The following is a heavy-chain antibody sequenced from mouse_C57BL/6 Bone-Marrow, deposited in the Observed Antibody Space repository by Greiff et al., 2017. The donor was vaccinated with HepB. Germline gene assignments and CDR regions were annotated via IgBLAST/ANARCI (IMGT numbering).Heavy chain of an antibody. CDR2: ISNGGGST. V-gene: IGHV5-12*01. CDR3: ARPYYYGSSYDY. J-gene: IGHJ2*01. CDR1: GFTFSDYY. D-gene: IGHD1-1*01. Sequence: EVHLVESGGGLVQPGGSLKLSCAASGFTFSDYYMYWVRQTPEKRLEWVAYISNGGGSTYYPDTVKGRFTISRDNAKNTLYLQMSRLKSEDTAMYYCARPYYYGSSYDYWGQGTTLTVSS.